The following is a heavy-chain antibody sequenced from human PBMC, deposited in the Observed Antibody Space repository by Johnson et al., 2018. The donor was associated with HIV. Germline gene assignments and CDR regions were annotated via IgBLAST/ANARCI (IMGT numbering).Heavy chain of an antibody. V-gene: IGHV3-9*01. CDR3: AKDTSPSTVTGAFDI. CDR1: GFTFDDYA. D-gene: IGHD4-17*01. Sequence: VQLVESGGGLVQPGRSLRLSCAASGFTFDDYAMHWVRQAPGKGLEWVSGISWNSGSIGYADSVKGRFTISRDNAKNSLYLQMNSLRAEDTALYYCAKDTSPSTVTGAFDIWGQGTMVTVSS. CDR2: ISWNSGSI. J-gene: IGHJ3*02.